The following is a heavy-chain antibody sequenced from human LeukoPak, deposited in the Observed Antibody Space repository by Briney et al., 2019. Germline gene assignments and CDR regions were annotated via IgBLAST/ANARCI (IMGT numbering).Heavy chain of an antibody. D-gene: IGHD2-2*01. V-gene: IGHV3-49*04. J-gene: IGHJ4*02. CDR2: IRSNTYGGKT. CDR3: TRAPRYCSSTSCSPPVDS. CDR1: GVTFGDYA. Sequence: TGGSLRLSCSSSGVTFGDYAISWVRQAPGKGLEWVGFIRSNTYGGKTEYAASLKGRFTISRDDSKSVAYLQMNSLKTEDTAVYYCTRAPRYCSSTSCSPPVDSWGQGALVTVSS.